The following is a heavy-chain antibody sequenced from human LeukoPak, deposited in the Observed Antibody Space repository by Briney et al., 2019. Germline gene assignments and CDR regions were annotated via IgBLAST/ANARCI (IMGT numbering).Heavy chain of an antibody. CDR2: IYYSGST. V-gene: IGHV4-31*03. D-gene: IGHD3-22*01. J-gene: IGHJ5*02. CDR3: ARGYDRSGNNWFDP. CDR1: GGSISSGSYY. Sequence: PSETLSLTCIVSGGSISSGSYYWNWIRQVPGKGLEWIGNIYYSGSTYYNPSLKSRVTISVDTSKNQFSPKLASVTAADTAVYYCARGYDRSGNNWFDPWGQGTLVTVSS.